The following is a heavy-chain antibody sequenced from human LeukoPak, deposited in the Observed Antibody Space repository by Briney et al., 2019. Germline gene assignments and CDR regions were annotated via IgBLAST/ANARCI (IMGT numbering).Heavy chain of an antibody. CDR1: GYTFTSYY. CDR2: INPSGGST. D-gene: IGHD3-22*01. CDR3: ARGRDYYGSSGYYRRAGNAFDI. Sequence: ASVKVSCKASGYTFTSYYMHWVRQAPGQGLEWMGIINPSGGSTSYAQKFQGRVTMTRDMSTSTVYMELSSLRSEDTAVYYCARGRDYYGSSGYYRRAGNAFDIWGQGTMVTVSS. J-gene: IGHJ3*02. V-gene: IGHV1-46*01.